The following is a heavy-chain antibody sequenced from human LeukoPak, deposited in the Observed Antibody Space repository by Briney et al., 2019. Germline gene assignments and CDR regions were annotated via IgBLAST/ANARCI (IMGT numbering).Heavy chain of an antibody. CDR2: IYYTGST. D-gene: IGHD3-10*01. J-gene: IGHJ4*02. CDR1: GGSVSDYY. Sequence: SETLSLTCTVSGGSVSDYYWSWIRQSPGKGLEWIGYIYYTGSTSYNPSLRSRVTMSADTSKNQFSLKLSSVTAADTAVYYCAKKSRGSGSYYGDYWGQGILVTVSS. CDR3: AKKSRGSGSYYGDY. V-gene: IGHV4-59*02.